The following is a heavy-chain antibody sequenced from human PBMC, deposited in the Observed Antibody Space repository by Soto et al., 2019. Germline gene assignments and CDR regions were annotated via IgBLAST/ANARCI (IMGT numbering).Heavy chain of an antibody. J-gene: IGHJ4*02. CDR1: GFTFSSYA. Sequence: PGGSLRLSCAASGFTFSSYAMSWVRQAPGKGLEWVSAISGSGGSTYYADSVKGRFTISRDNSKNTLYLQMNSLRAEDTAVYYCTRQDYYDSSGYSYFDYWGQGTLVTVSS. CDR2: ISGSGGST. V-gene: IGHV3-23*01. CDR3: TRQDYYDSSGYSYFDY. D-gene: IGHD3-22*01.